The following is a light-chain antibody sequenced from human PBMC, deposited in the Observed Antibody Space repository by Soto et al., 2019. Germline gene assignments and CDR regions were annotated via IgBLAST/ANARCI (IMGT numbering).Light chain of an antibody. J-gene: IGKJ2*01. CDR1: QSISNW. V-gene: IGKV1-5*01. CDR3: QQNDSYYT. Sequence: DIQMTQSPSTLSVSVGDRVTITCRASQSISNWLAWYQQKPGKAPTLLIYDVSRLESGVPSRFSGSGSGTESTLTINSLQPDDFVTYYCQQNDSYYTFGQGTKVAIK. CDR2: DVS.